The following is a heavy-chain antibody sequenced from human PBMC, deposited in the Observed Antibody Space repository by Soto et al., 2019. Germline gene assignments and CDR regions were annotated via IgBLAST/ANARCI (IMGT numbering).Heavy chain of an antibody. Sequence: VLLQESGTGLVRPSETLSLICTVSGASISTGDYYCRLVRQPPGNGLAWIGYLYYSGFTYYNPSLKSRLTVAMDTSPNRFSLQLTSVTAADTAVYFCARGVTVFGLVSRFWLVPWGQGTLVTVSS. CDR2: LYYSGFT. J-gene: IGHJ5*02. V-gene: IGHV4-30-4*01. CDR1: GASISTGDYY. D-gene: IGHD3-3*01. CDR3: ARGVTVFGLVSRFWLVP.